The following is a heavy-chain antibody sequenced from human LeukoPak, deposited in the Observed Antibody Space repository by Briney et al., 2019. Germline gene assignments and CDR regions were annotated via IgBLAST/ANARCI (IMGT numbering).Heavy chain of an antibody. CDR2: INPNTGDT. CDR1: GYTFTGYY. Sequence: ASVKVSCKASGYTFTGYYMHWVRQAPGQGLEWMGWINPNTGDTNYAQKFQGRVTMTRDTSISTAYMELSRLRSDDTAVYYCARESAKYSNYRCFDPWGQGTLVTVSS. J-gene: IGHJ5*02. V-gene: IGHV1-2*02. CDR3: ARESAKYSNYRCFDP. D-gene: IGHD4-11*01.